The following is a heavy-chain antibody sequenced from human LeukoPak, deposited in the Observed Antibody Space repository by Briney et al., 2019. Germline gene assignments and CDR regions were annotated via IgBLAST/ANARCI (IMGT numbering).Heavy chain of an antibody. CDR3: ARDNGGGDGYNLFDY. V-gene: IGHV3-48*01. Sequence: PGGSMRLSCAASGFTISSYSMNGVRQAPGRGLERVSFISSSSSTIYHADSVEGRFTISRDNAKNSLYLQMNSLRAEDTAVYYCARDNGGGDGYNLFDYWGQGTLVTVSS. D-gene: IGHD5-24*01. J-gene: IGHJ4*02. CDR2: ISSSSSTI. CDR1: GFTISSYS.